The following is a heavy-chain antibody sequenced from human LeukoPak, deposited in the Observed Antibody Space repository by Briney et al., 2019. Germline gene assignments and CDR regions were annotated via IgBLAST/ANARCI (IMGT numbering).Heavy chain of an antibody. V-gene: IGHV1-18*01. CDR3: ARDITMVRGVTYYFDY. CDR2: IIAYNGNT. J-gene: IGHJ4*02. D-gene: IGHD3-10*01. CDR1: GYTFTSYG. Sequence: ASVKVSCKASGYTFTSYGISWVRQAPGQGLEWMGWIIAYNGNTNYAQKLQGRVTMTTDTSTSTAYMELRSLRSDDTAVYYCARDITMVRGVTYYFDYWGQGTLVTVSS.